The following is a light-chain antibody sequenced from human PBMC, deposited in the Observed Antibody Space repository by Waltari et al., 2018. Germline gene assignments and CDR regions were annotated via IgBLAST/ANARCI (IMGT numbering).Light chain of an antibody. Sequence: DIVMTQSPDSLAVSLGERATINCKSSQSVLYSSNNKNYLAWYQQKPGLPPKLLIYWASTRESGVPDRFIGSGSGTDFTLTISSLQAEDVAVYYCQQYYSTPPTFGQGTKLEIK. CDR2: WAS. V-gene: IGKV4-1*01. J-gene: IGKJ2*01. CDR3: QQYYSTPPT. CDR1: QSVLYSSNNKNY.